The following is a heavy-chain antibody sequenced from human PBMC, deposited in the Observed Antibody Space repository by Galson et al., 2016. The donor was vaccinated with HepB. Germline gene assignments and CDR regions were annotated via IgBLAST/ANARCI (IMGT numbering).Heavy chain of an antibody. D-gene: IGHD3-22*01. CDR3: ARDKYYDSSGPSSYYYAMDV. J-gene: IGHJ6*02. CDR1: GYIFPSYG. Sequence: SVKVSCKASGYIFPSYGISWVRQAPGQGLEWMGCISVYNGNRNYAQKLQGRVTMTTDTSTNTAYMELRSLRSDDTAVYYCARDKYYDSSGPSSYYYAMDVWGQGTTVTVSS. V-gene: IGHV1-18*01. CDR2: ISVYNGNR.